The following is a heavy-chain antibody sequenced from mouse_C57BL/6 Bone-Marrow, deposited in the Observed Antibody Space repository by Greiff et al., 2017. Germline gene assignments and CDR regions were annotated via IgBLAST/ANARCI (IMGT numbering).Heavy chain of an antibody. D-gene: IGHD1-1*01. J-gene: IGHJ1*03. V-gene: IGHV1-64*01. CDR3: ARDWAINYYLCWYFDV. CDR1: GYTFTSYW. CDR2: IHPNSGST. Sequence: QVQLQQPGAELVKPGASVKLSCKASGYTFTSYWMHWVKQRPGQGLEWIGMIHPNSGSTNYNEKFKSKATLTVDKSSSTAYMQLSSLTSEDSAVYYCARDWAINYYLCWYFDVWGTGTTVTVSS.